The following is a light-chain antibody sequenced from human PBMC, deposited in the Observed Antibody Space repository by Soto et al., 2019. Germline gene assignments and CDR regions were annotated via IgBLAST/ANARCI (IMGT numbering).Light chain of an antibody. CDR2: GAS. CDR1: QGIRDD. CDR3: LQDYNYPLT. Sequence: IQMTQSPSSLSAYVGDRVTITCRASQGIRDDLGWYQQKPGRAPRLLIYGASSLQSGVPSRFSGSGYGTEFTLTISSLQPEDFATYYCLQDYNYPLTFGGGTKVDIK. J-gene: IGKJ4*01. V-gene: IGKV1-6*02.